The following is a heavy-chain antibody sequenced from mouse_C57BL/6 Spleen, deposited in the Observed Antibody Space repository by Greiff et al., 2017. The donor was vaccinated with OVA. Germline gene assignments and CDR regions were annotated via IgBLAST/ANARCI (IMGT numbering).Heavy chain of an antibody. CDR2: IYPSDSET. CDR3: ARRGDSSGYYAMDY. D-gene: IGHD3-2*02. CDR1: GYTFTSYW. V-gene: IGHV1-61*01. Sequence: VQLQQSGAELVRPGSSVKLSCKASGYTFTSYWMDWVKQRPGQGLEWIGNIYPSDSETHYNQKFTDKPTLTVDKSTSTAYMQISSLTSDDSAVYYCARRGDSSGYYAMDYWGQGTSVTVSS. J-gene: IGHJ4*01.